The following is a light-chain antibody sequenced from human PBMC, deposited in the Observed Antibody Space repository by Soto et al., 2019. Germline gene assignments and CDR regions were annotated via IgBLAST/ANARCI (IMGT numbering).Light chain of an antibody. CDR3: QQRSNWPRT. CDR2: DAS. V-gene: IGKV3-11*01. Sequence: EIVLTQSPATLSLSPGERATLSCRASQSVSSSLAWFQHKPGQAPRLLIYDASNRATGIPARFSGRGSGTDFTLTISSLEAEDSAVYYCQQRSNWPRTFGQGTKVEI. CDR1: QSVSSS. J-gene: IGKJ2*01.